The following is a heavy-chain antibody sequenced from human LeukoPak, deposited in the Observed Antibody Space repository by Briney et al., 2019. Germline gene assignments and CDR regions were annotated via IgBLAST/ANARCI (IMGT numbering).Heavy chain of an antibody. CDR3: ARHVDYGDFNFDY. J-gene: IGHJ4*02. CDR2: IYTSGST. CDR1: GGSVSGYY. V-gene: IGHV4-4*09. D-gene: IGHD4-17*01. Sequence: SETLSLTCAVSGGSVSGYYWSWNRLSPGKGLEWIGYIYTSGSTNYNPSLKSRVTISADTSKNQFSLKLSSVTAADTAVYYCARHVDYGDFNFDYWGQGTLVTVSS.